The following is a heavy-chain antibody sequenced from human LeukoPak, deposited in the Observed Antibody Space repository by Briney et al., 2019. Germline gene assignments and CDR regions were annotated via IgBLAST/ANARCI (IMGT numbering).Heavy chain of an antibody. D-gene: IGHD1-26*01. Sequence: GGSLRLSCAASGFTFSSYWMHWVRQAPGKGLVWVSRIASDGSTVYADSVKGRFTIPRDNAKDTVYLQMNSLRVEDTAVYYCIGSGGWPGYWGQGTLVTVSS. J-gene: IGHJ4*02. V-gene: IGHV3-74*01. CDR1: GFTFSSYW. CDR2: IASDGST. CDR3: IGSGGWPGY.